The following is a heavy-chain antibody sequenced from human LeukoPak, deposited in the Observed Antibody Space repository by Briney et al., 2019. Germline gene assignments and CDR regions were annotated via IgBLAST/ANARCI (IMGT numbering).Heavy chain of an antibody. Sequence: SETLSLTCTVSDYSISSGYFWGWLRQPPGKWLQWIGSVYHSGSTYYNPSLKSRVTISVDTSNNQFSLKLSSVTAADTAVYYCARGADWFDPWGQGTLVTTSS. D-gene: IGHD4/OR15-4a*01. J-gene: IGHJ5*02. CDR1: DYSISSGYF. V-gene: IGHV4-38-2*02. CDR3: ARGADWFDP. CDR2: VYHSGST.